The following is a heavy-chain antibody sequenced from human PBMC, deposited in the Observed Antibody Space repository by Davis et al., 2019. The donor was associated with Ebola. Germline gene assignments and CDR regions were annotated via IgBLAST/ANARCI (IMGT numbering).Heavy chain of an antibody. Sequence: GESLKISCAASGFTFSSYWMSWVRQAPGKGLEWVANIKQDGSEKYYVDSVKGRFTISRDNAKNSLYLQMNSLRAEDTAVYYCARENIYTVTLEYYYYYGMDVWGQGTTVTVSS. CDR3: ARENIYTVTLEYYYYYGMDV. D-gene: IGHD4-11*01. CDR2: IKQDGSEK. J-gene: IGHJ6*02. CDR1: GFTFSSYW. V-gene: IGHV3-7*01.